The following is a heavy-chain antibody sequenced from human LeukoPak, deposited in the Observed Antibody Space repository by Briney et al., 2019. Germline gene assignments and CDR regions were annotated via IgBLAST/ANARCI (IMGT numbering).Heavy chain of an antibody. J-gene: IGHJ5*02. CDR3: AKGAASGLVDWFDP. Sequence: GGSLRLSCAASGFTFSNFAMMWVRQAPGKGLEWVSSITGDYATYSADPAKGRFTTSRDNSENIVYLQMDSLRDDDTAVYYCAKGAASGLVDWFDPWGQGTLVTVSS. CDR1: GFTFSNFA. D-gene: IGHD3-22*01. V-gene: IGHV3-23*01. CDR2: ITGDYAT.